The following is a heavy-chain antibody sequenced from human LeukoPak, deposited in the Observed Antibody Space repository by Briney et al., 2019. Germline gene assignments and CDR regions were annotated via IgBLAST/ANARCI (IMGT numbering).Heavy chain of an antibody. V-gene: IGHV4-30-2*05. CDR3: ARDPYPYDSSGYYYYYGMDV. Sequence: SETLSLTCAVSGGSISSGGYSWSWIRQPPGKGLEWIGYIYHSGSTYYNPSLKSRVTISVDTSKNQFSLKLSSVTAADTAVYYCARDPYPYDSSGYYYYYGMDVWGQGTTVTVSS. J-gene: IGHJ6*02. CDR2: IYHSGST. D-gene: IGHD3-22*01. CDR1: GGSISSGGYS.